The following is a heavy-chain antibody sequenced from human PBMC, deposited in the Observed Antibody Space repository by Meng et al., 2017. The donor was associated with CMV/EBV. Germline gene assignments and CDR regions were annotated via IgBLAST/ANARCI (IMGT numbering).Heavy chain of an antibody. J-gene: IGHJ6*02. V-gene: IGHV4-61*01. CDR3: ARPSGIFGVVPLMDV. Sequence: GSLRLSCTVSGGSVSSGSYYWSWIRQPPGKGLEWIGYIYYSGSTNYNPSLKSRVTISVDTSKNQFSLKLSSVTAADTAVYYCARPSGIFGVVPLMDVWGQGTTVTVSS. D-gene: IGHD3-3*01. CDR2: IYYSGST. CDR1: GGSVSSGSYY.